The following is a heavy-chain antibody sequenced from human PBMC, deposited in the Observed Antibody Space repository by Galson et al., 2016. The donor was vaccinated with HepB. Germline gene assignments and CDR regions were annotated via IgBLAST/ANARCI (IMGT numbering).Heavy chain of an antibody. CDR1: GFTFSNHA. J-gene: IGHJ5*02. CDR3: ATDGILTSGWYGS. D-gene: IGHD6-19*01. V-gene: IGHV3-23*01. Sequence: SLRLSCAASGFTFSNHAMSRVRQAPGKGLEWVSVITGSGVTYYADSVKGRFTISRDNSKNTLFLQMNSLRAEDTAIYYCATDGILTSGWYGSWGQGTLVTVSS. CDR2: ITGSGVT.